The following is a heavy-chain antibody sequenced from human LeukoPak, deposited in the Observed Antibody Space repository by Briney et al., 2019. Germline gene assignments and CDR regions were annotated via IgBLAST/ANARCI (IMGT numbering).Heavy chain of an antibody. CDR3: ARVLVVVIPEFWFDP. D-gene: IGHD3-22*01. V-gene: IGHV3-11*01. Sequence: PGGSLRLSCAASGFTFSDYYMSWIRQAPGKGLEWASYISSSGSTIYYADSVKGRFTISRDNAKNSLYLQMNSLRAEDTAVYYCARVLVVVIPEFWFDPWGQGTLVTVSS. CDR2: ISSSGSTI. J-gene: IGHJ5*02. CDR1: GFTFSDYY.